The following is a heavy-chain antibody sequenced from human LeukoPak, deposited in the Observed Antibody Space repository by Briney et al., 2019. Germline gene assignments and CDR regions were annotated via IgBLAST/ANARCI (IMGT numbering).Heavy chain of an antibody. CDR1: GFTYSSYG. V-gene: IGHV3-33*01. CDR3: ARDVYYDSSGYFPPDY. J-gene: IGHJ4*02. Sequence: PGGSLTLSCAASGFTYSSYGMHWVRQAPGKGLEWVAVIWYDGSNKYYADSVKGRFTISRDNSKTTLYLQMNSLRAEDTAVYYCARDVYYDSSGYFPPDYWGQGTLVTVSS. CDR2: IWYDGSNK. D-gene: IGHD3-22*01.